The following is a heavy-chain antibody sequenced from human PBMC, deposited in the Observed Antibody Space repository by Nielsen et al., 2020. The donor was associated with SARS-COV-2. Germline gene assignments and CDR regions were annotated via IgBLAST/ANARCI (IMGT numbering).Heavy chain of an antibody. CDR3: ANFDGSGYNAFDI. J-gene: IGHJ3*02. CDR1: GFTFSSYS. CDR2: ISSSSSYI. D-gene: IGHD3-22*01. V-gene: IGHV3-21*01. Sequence: GESLKISCAASGFTFSSYSMNWVRQAPGKGLEWVSSISSSSSYIYYADSVKGRFTISRDNAKNSLYLQMNSLRAEDTAVYYCANFDGSGYNAFDIWGQGTMVTVS.